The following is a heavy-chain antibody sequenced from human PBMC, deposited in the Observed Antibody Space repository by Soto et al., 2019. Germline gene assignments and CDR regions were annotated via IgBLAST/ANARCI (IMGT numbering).Heavy chain of an antibody. CDR3: ARSDWFDP. Sequence: GSLRRSGAASGFTFSTYCMHWVRQAPGKGLVWVSRIKSDGSSTTYADSVKGRFTISRDNAKNTLYLQMNSLRVEDTAVYYCARSDWFDPWGQGTLVTVSS. CDR1: GFTFSTYC. V-gene: IGHV3-74*01. CDR2: IKSDGSST. J-gene: IGHJ5*02.